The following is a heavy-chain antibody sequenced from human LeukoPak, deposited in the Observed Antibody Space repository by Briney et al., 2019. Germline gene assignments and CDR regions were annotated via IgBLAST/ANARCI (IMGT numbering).Heavy chain of an antibody. CDR1: GFTFSSYA. J-gene: IGHJ6*03. Sequence: GGTLRLSCAASGFTFSSYAMSWVRQAPGKGLEWVSAISGSGGSTYYADSVKGRFTISRDNSKNTLYLQMNSLRAEDTAIYYCAKGYCGGGTCRNLYPYYMYVWGKGTTVTVSS. CDR3: AKGYCGGGTCRNLYPYYMYV. D-gene: IGHD2-15*01. V-gene: IGHV3-23*01. CDR2: ISGSGGST.